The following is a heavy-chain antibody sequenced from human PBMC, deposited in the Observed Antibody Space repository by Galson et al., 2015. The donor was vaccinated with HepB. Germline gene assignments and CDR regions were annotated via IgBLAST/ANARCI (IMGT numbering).Heavy chain of an antibody. J-gene: IGHJ3*02. Sequence: SVKVPCKASGYTFTSYYMHWVRQAPGQGLEWMGIINPSGGSTSYAQKLQGRVTMTRDTSTSTVYMELSSLRSEDTAVYYCAREYYYDSSGYRTAVHDAFDIWGQGTMVTVSS. CDR2: INPSGGST. V-gene: IGHV1-46*04. D-gene: IGHD3-22*01. CDR3: AREYYYDSSGYRTAVHDAFDI. CDR1: GYTFTSYY.